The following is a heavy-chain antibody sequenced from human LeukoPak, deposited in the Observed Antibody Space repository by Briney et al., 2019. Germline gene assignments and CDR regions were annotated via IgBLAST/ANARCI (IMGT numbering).Heavy chain of an antibody. Sequence: KPSETLSLTCTVPGGSISGYYWNWIRQPPGKGLEWIGYVDYSGSTNYNPSLKSRVTISVDTSKKHFSLRLSSVTAADTAVYYCARDFAGNYYFHYWGQGTLVTVSS. CDR2: VDYSGST. CDR1: GGSISGYY. D-gene: IGHD1-7*01. V-gene: IGHV4-59*01. J-gene: IGHJ4*02. CDR3: ARDFAGNYYFHY.